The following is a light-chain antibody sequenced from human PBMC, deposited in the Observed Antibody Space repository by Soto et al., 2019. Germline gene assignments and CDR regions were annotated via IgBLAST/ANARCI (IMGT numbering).Light chain of an antibody. J-gene: IGKJ4*01. CDR1: QSVSSSY. Sequence: EIVLTQSPGTLSLSPGERATLSCRASQSVSSSYLAWYQQKPGQAPRLLIYGASSRTTVIPDRFSGSRSWTEFTLTISRREPEDVAVYYCHQYGSSPRTFGRGTKVEIK. V-gene: IGKV3-20*01. CDR2: GAS. CDR3: HQYGSSPRT.